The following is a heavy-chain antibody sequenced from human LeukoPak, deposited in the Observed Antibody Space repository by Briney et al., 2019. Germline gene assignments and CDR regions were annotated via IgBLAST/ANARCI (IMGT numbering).Heavy chain of an antibody. J-gene: IGHJ3*02. Sequence: PGRSLRLSCAASGFTFSIYAMHWVRQAPGKGLEWVAVISYDGSNKYYADSVKGRFTISRDNSKNTLYLRMNSLRAEDTAVYYCAREGHQRNAFDIWGQGTMVTVSS. CDR2: ISYDGSNK. CDR3: AREGHQRNAFDI. V-gene: IGHV3-30-3*01. CDR1: GFTFSIYA.